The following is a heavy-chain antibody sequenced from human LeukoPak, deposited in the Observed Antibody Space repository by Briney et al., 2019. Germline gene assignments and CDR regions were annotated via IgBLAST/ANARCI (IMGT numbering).Heavy chain of an antibody. V-gene: IGHV3-21*01. D-gene: IGHD2-15*01. J-gene: IGHJ5*02. CDR3: ARDLAAPNWFDP. CDR1: GFTFSSYW. Sequence: GSLRLSCAASGFTFSSYWMNWVRQAPGKGLEWVSSISSSSSYIYYADSVKGRFTISRDNAKNSLYLQMNSLRAEDTAVYYCARDLAAPNWFDPWGQGTLVTVSS. CDR2: ISSSSSYI.